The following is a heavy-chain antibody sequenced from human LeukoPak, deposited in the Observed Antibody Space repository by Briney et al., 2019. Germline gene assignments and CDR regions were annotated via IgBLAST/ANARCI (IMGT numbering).Heavy chain of an antibody. CDR1: GGTFSSYA. Sequence: GASVKVSCKASGGTFSSYAISWVRQAPGQGLEWMGGIIPIFGTGNYAQKFQGRVTITADESTSTAYMGLSSLRSEDTAVYYCARDAGHYYDSRRYFDYWGQGTLVTVSS. CDR3: ARDAGHYYDSRRYFDY. V-gene: IGHV1-69*13. D-gene: IGHD3-22*01. J-gene: IGHJ4*02. CDR2: IIPIFGTG.